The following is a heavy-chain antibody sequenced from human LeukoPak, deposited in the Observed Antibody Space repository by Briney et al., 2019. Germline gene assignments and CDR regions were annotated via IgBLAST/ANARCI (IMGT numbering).Heavy chain of an antibody. CDR3: AKDISYDFWSGYASFDY. D-gene: IGHD3-3*01. CDR2: ISWNSGSI. Sequence: PGGCLRLSCAASGFTLDDYAMHGARQAPGQGLEWGSGISWNSGSIGYADSVKGRFTISRDNAKNSLYLPMNSLRAEDMALYYCAKDISYDFWSGYASFDYWGQGTLVTVSS. V-gene: IGHV3-9*03. CDR1: GFTLDDYA. J-gene: IGHJ4*02.